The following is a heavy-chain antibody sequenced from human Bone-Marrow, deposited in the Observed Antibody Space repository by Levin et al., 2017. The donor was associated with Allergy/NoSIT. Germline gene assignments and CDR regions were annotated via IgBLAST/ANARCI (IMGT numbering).Heavy chain of an antibody. Sequence: GESLKISCAASGFTFSSYGMHWVRQAPGKGLEWVAVIWYDGSNKYYADSVKGRFTISRDNSKNTLYLQMNSLRAEDTAVYYCAREGYSSGGDLFDYWGQGTLVTVSS. CDR1: GFTFSSYG. J-gene: IGHJ4*02. CDR2: IWYDGSNK. V-gene: IGHV3-33*01. CDR3: AREGYSSGGDLFDY. D-gene: IGHD6-19*01.